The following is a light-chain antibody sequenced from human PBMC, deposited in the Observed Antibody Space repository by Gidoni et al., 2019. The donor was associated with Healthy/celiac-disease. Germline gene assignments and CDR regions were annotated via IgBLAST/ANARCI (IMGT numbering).Light chain of an antibody. Sequence: EVVMTQSPLSLPVTLGQPASISCRSSQSIVSSDGNTYLNWFQQRPGQAPRRLIYTVSNRHSGVPDRFSGSGSGTDFTLKISRVEAEDFGVYYCMQGTRSRPTFGGGTKVEIK. CDR3: MQGTRSRPT. CDR2: TVS. CDR1: QSIVSSDGNTY. J-gene: IGKJ4*01. V-gene: IGKV2-30*01.